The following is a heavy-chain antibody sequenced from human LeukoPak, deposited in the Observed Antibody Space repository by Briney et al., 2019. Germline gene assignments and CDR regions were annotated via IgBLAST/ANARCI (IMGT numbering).Heavy chain of an antibody. CDR2: INPSGGST. CDR1: GYTFTSYN. CDR3: ARDSSGYYQGWFDP. Sequence: ASVKVSCKASGYTFTSYNMHWVRQAPGQGLEWMGIINPSGGSTTYAQKFQGRVTMTRDMSTSTVYMELSSLRSEDTAVYYCARDSSGYYQGWFDPWGQGTLVTVSS. D-gene: IGHD3-22*01. J-gene: IGHJ5*02. V-gene: IGHV1-46*01.